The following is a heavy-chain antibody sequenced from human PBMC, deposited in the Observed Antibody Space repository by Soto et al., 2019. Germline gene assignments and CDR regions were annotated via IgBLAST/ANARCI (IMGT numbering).Heavy chain of an antibody. J-gene: IGHJ4*02. D-gene: IGHD5-12*01. Sequence: AGGSLRLSCAASGFTFSNYWMSWVRQAPGKGLEWVANIKQDGTEKNYVDSVRGRFTISRDNAKNSLDLQMNSLTAEDTAVYYCASVAIWGQGTLVTVSS. CDR1: GFTFSNYW. CDR2: IKQDGTEK. V-gene: IGHV3-7*01. CDR3: ASVAI.